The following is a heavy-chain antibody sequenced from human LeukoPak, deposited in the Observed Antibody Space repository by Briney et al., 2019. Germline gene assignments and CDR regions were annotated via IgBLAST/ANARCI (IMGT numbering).Heavy chain of an antibody. V-gene: IGHV4-4*07. Sequence: SETLSLTCTVSGGSISSYYWSWIRQPAGKGLEWIGRIYSSGSTNYNPSLKSRVTMSVDTSKNQFSLKLRSVTAADTGVYYCARDHLLGEIVVLTASHWYCDLWGRGTLVTVSS. D-gene: IGHD2-21*02. CDR3: ARDHLLGEIVVLTASHWYCDL. J-gene: IGHJ2*01. CDR2: IYSSGST. CDR1: GGSISSYY.